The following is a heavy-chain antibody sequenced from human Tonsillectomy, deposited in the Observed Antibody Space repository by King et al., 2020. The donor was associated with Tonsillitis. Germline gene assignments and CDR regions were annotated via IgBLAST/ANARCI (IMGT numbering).Heavy chain of an antibody. CDR1: GYSFTSYW. Sequence: VQLVESGAEVKKPGESLKISCMGSGYSFTSYWIGWVRQMPGKGLEWMGIIYPGDSDTRYSPSFQGQVTISTDKYISTAYLQWSSLKASDTAMYACARQSGNSGGYPPGWCSDPWGRGPLVTVSS. D-gene: IGHD4-23*01. CDR2: IYPGDSDT. V-gene: IGHV5-51*01. CDR3: ARQSGNSGGYPPGWCSDP. J-gene: IGHJ5*02.